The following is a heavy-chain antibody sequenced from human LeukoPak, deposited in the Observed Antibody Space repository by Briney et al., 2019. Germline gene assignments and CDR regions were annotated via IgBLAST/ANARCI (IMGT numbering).Heavy chain of an antibody. Sequence: SETLSLTCTVSGGSISSYYWSWIRQPPGKGLEWIGYIYYSGSTNYNPSLKSRVTISVDTSKNQFSLKLSSVTAADTAVYYCARDEPIIDAFDIWGQGTMVTVS. CDR1: GGSISSYY. CDR3: ARDEPIIDAFDI. CDR2: IYYSGST. V-gene: IGHV4-59*01. J-gene: IGHJ3*02.